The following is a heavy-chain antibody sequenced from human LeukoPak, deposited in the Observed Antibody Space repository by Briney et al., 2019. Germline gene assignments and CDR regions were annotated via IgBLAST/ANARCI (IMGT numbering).Heavy chain of an antibody. V-gene: IGHV3-30-3*01. CDR2: ISYDGSNK. CDR1: GFTFSSYA. CDR3: ARDRQAPGYGFDY. Sequence: PGGSLRLSCAASGFTFSSYAMHWVRQAPGKGLEWVAVISYDGSNKYYADSVKGRFTISRDNSKNTLYLQMNSLRAEDTAVYYCARDRQAPGYGFDYWGQGTLVTVSS. D-gene: IGHD3-16*01. J-gene: IGHJ4*02.